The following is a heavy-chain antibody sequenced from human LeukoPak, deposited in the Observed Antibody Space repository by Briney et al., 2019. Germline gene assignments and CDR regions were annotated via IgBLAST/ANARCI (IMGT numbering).Heavy chain of an antibody. Sequence: GGSLRLSCAASGFTFNSYSMNWVRQAPGKWLEWVSSISGSNSYIYYADSMKGRFTISRDNAKNSLYLQMNSLRAEDTAVYYCASGARLDYWGQGTLVTVSS. CDR3: ASGARLDY. V-gene: IGHV3-21*01. D-gene: IGHD6-6*01. J-gene: IGHJ4*02. CDR2: ISGSNSYI. CDR1: GFTFNSYS.